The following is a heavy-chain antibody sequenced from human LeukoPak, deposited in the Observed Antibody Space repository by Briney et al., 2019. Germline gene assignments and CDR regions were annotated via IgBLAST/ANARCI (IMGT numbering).Heavy chain of an antibody. Sequence: ASVKVSCKASGYTFTGYYMHWVRQAPGQGLEWMGWINPNSGGTNYAQKFQGRVTMTRDTSISTAYMELSRLRSDDTAVYYCARDPPYSSGWYGRGFYFDYWGQGTLVTVSS. D-gene: IGHD6-19*01. CDR2: INPNSGGT. V-gene: IGHV1-2*02. J-gene: IGHJ4*02. CDR3: ARDPPYSSGWYGRGFYFDY. CDR1: GYTFTGYY.